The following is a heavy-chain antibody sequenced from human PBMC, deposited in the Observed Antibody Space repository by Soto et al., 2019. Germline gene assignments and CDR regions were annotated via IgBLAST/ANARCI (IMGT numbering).Heavy chain of an antibody. V-gene: IGHV3-23*01. CDR1: GFTFHTFA. CDR3: AKSPALGGHPGYFHH. CDR2: ISGGGDNI. Sequence: EVQLLESGGDLAQPGGSLRLSCAASGFTFHTFAMSWVRQAPGKGLEWVSTISGGGDNIYYSESVKGRFSISRDNSKNTLFLHVNTLRAEDTARYYCAKSPALGGHPGYFHHWGQGTLVSVSA. D-gene: IGHD3-16*01. J-gene: IGHJ1*01.